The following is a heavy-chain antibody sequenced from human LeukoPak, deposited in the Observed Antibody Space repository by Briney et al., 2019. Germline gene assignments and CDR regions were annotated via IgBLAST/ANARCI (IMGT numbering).Heavy chain of an antibody. CDR3: ARAGGSVGWYGTIDY. D-gene: IGHD6-19*01. CDR1: GGSIGSGSYY. CDR2: IYSSGST. J-gene: IGHJ4*02. Sequence: SETLSLTCTVSGGSIGSGSYYWGWIGPPAGKGLEWIVHIYSSGSTSYNPSLQSRVTISVDTSKHQFSLEVTSVTAADTAVYYCARAGGSVGWYGTIDYWGQGTLVTVSS. V-gene: IGHV4-61*09.